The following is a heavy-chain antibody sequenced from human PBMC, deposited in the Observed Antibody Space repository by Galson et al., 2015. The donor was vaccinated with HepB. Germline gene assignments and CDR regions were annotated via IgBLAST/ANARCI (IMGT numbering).Heavy chain of an antibody. CDR3: ARQGPNYYDITGSSNWFDP. CDR2: IDPSDSYT. V-gene: IGHV5-10-1*01. CDR1: GYIFTSYW. D-gene: IGHD3-22*01. J-gene: IGHJ5*02. Sequence: QSGAEVKKPGESLWISCKGSGYIFTSYWISWVRQMPGKGLEWMGRIDPSDSYTNYTPSFQGHVPFSVDKSINTVYLQWSSLKASDTAMYYCARQGPNYYDITGSSNWFDPWGQGTLVTVSS.